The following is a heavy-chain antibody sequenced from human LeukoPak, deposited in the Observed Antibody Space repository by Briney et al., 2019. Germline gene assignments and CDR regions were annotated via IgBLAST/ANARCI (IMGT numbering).Heavy chain of an antibody. CDR1: GFTFSSYA. D-gene: IGHD2-2*01. J-gene: IGHJ4*02. CDR2: ISGSGGST. CDR3: WFRYQLLSIDY. Sequence: GRSLRLSCAASGFTFSSYAMSWVRQAPGKGLEWVSAISGSGGSTYYADSVKGRFTISRDNSKNTLYLQMNSLRAEDTAVYYCWFRYQLLSIDYWGQGTLVTVSS. V-gene: IGHV3-23*01.